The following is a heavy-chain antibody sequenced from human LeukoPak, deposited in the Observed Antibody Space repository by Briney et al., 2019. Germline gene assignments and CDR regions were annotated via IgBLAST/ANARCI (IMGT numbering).Heavy chain of an antibody. CDR2: ISSSSSSYI. D-gene: IGHD6-19*01. CDR3: ARPSSSGWTQFDY. J-gene: IGHJ4*02. CDR1: GFTFSSYS. Sequence: GGSLRLSCAASGFTFSSYSMNWVRQAPGKGLEWVSSISSSSSSYIYYADSVKGRFTISRDNAKNSLYLQMNSLRAEDTAVYYCARPSSSGWTQFDYWGQGTLVTVSS. V-gene: IGHV3-21*01.